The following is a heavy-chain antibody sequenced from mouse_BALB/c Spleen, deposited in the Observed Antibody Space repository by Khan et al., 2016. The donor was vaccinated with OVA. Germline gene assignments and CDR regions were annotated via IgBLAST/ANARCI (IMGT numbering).Heavy chain of an antibody. CDR1: GYTFTDYY. V-gene: IGHV1-77*01. Sequence: QVQLQQPGAELARPGASVKLSCKASGYTFTDYYINWVKQRTGQGLEWIGEISPGSGDTYYNERFKGQATLTADKSSSTAYMQLSSLTSEASAVYFCARRNYCGYTVAYWGQGTLVTVSA. CDR2: ISPGSGDT. D-gene: IGHD1-2*01. J-gene: IGHJ3*01. CDR3: ARRNYCGYTVAY.